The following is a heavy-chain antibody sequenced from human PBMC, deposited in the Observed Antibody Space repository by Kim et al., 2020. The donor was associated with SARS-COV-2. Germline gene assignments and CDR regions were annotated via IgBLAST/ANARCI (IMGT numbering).Heavy chain of an antibody. V-gene: IGHV3-15*01. CDR1: GFTFSNAW. Sequence: GGSLRLSCAASGFTFSNAWMSWVRQAPGKGLEWVGRIKSKTDGGTTDYAATVTGRFTISRDDSKNTLYLQMNSLKTEDAAVYYCTTGTIAAAEGDYWGQGTLVTVSS. D-gene: IGHD6-13*01. CDR2: IKSKTDGGTT. CDR3: TTGTIAAAEGDY. J-gene: IGHJ4*02.